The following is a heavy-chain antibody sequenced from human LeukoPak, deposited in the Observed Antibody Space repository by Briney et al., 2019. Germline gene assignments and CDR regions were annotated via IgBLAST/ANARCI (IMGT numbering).Heavy chain of an antibody. V-gene: IGHV1-2*02. D-gene: IGHD6-13*01. CDR3: ARDMWQQFDWFDP. CDR2: INPNTGDT. Sequence: ASVKVSCKASGYTFTAYYMHWVRQAPGQGLEWMGWINPNTGDTNSAERFQGRVTMTRDSSISTAYLELSRLTSDDTAVYYCARDMWQQFDWFDPWGQGTLVTVSS. J-gene: IGHJ5*02. CDR1: GYTFTAYY.